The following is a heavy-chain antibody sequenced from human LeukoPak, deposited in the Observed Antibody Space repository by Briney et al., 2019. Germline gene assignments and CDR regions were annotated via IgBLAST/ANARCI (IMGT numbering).Heavy chain of an antibody. V-gene: IGHV3-23*01. Sequence: GGSLRLSCAASGISFFYYGMTWVRQAPGKGLEWVSTLRGSGDKTYYADAVKGRFTISRDNSKSTLYLEMNSLRAEDTAIYYCAIDIIEVWDFDSWGQGTLVTVSS. CDR1: GISFFYYG. D-gene: IGHD3-16*01. CDR2: LRGSGDKT. J-gene: IGHJ4*02. CDR3: AIDIIEVWDFDS.